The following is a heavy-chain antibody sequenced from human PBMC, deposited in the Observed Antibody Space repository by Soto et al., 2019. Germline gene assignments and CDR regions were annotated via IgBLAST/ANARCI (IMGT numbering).Heavy chain of an antibody. CDR3: ARRLFDSYDILTGYYYDY. V-gene: IGHV4-39*01. Sequence: SETTALTCTVSGGCMSSSGYYWGWIRQPPGKGLEWIGSIYYSGSTYYNPSLKSRVTISVDTSKNQFSLKLSSVTAADTAVYYCARRLFDSYDILTGYYYDYWGQGTLVTVSS. J-gene: IGHJ4*02. CDR1: GGCMSSSGYY. CDR2: IYYSGST. D-gene: IGHD3-9*01.